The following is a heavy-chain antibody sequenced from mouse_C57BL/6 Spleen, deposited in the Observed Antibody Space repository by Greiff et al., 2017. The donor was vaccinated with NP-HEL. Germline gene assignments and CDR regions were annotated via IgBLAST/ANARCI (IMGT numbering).Heavy chain of an antibody. J-gene: IGHJ4*01. CDR1: GYAFSSYW. D-gene: IGHD1-1*01. V-gene: IGHV1-80*01. CDR2: IYPGDGDT. Sequence: VQLQQSGAELVKPGASVKISCKASGYAFSSYWMNWVKQRPGKGLEWIGQIYPGDGDTNYNGKFKGKATLTADKSSSTAYMQLSSLTSEDSAVYVCASPPITTVVEVAMDYWGQGTSVTVSS. CDR3: ASPPITTVVEVAMDY.